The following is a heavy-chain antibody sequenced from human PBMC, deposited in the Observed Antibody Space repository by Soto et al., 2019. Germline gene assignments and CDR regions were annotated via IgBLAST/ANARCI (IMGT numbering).Heavy chain of an antibody. Sequence: TLSLTCTVSGGSISSSSYYWGWIRQPPGKGLEWIGSIYYSGSTYYNPSLKSRVTISVDTSKNQFSLKLSSVTAADTAVYYCARVFLEWLFPFDYWGQGTLVTVSS. J-gene: IGHJ4*02. CDR3: ARVFLEWLFPFDY. V-gene: IGHV4-39*01. CDR1: GGSISSSSYY. CDR2: IYYSGST. D-gene: IGHD3-3*01.